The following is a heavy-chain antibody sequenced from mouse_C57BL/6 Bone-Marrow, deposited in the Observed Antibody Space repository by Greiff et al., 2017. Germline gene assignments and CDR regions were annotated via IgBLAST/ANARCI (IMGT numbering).Heavy chain of an antibody. Sequence: EVQLVESGGGLVQSGRSLRLSCATSGFTFSDFYMEWVRQAPGKGLEWIAASRNKANDYTTEYSASVKGRFIVSRDTSQSILYLQLNALRAEDTAIYYCARDADYGNSRDWYFDVWGTGTTVTVSS. CDR1: GFTFSDFY. CDR2: SRNKANDYTT. D-gene: IGHD2-1*01. J-gene: IGHJ1*03. CDR3: ARDADYGNSRDWYFDV. V-gene: IGHV7-1*01.